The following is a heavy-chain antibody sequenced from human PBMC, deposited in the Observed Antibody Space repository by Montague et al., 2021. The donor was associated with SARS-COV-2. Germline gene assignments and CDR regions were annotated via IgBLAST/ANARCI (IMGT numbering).Heavy chain of an antibody. CDR1: GGSISPFD. V-gene: IGHV4-59*01. J-gene: IGHJ4*02. Sequence: SETLSLTCTVSGGSISPFDWSWIRQSPERGLEWIGTIYYSGTANYNPSLRSRVSIFLDNSKNQFSLILTSVTAADTAMYYCASHFVWQQLSTWGQGTLVSVSS. CDR2: IYYSGTA. D-gene: IGHD6-13*01. CDR3: ASHFVWQQLST.